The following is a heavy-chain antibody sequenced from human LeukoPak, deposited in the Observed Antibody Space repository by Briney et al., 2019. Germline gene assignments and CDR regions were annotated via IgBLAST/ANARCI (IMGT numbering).Heavy chain of an antibody. CDR3: ASQPDYGDYVYFDY. Sequence: PSETLSLTCTVSGGSISSGGYYWSWIRQPPGKGLEWIGYIYYSGSTYYNPSLKSRVTISVDTSKNQFSLKLSSVTAADTAVYYCASQPDYGDYVYFDYWGQGTLVTVSS. CDR1: GGSISSGGYY. D-gene: IGHD4-17*01. CDR2: IYYSGST. V-gene: IGHV4-30-4*08. J-gene: IGHJ4*02.